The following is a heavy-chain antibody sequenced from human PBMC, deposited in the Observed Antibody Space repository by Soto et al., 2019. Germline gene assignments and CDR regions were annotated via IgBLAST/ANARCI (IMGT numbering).Heavy chain of an antibody. CDR3: AKFPGRSDYGDYVGAFDI. CDR2: ISGSGGST. V-gene: IGHV3-23*01. D-gene: IGHD4-17*01. CDR1: GFTFSSYA. J-gene: IGHJ3*02. Sequence: GGSLRLSCAASGFTFSSYAMSWVRQAPGKGLEWVSAISGSGGSTYYADSVKGRFTISRDNSKNTLYLQMNSLRAEDTAVYYCAKFPGRSDYGDYVGAFDIWGQGTMVTVSS.